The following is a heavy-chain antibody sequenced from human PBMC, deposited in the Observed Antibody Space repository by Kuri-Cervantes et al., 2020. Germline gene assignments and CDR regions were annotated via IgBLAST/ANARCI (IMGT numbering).Heavy chain of an antibody. D-gene: IGHD3-16*01. J-gene: IGHJ6*02. CDR1: GYTFTSYY. CDR2: INPSGGST. Sequence: ASVKVSCKASGYTFTSYYMHWVRQAPGQGLEWMGIINPSGGSTSYAQKFQGRVTMTRDTSTSTVYIELSSLRSEDTAVYYCARGPTPGITLIGHYYYYYGMDVWGQGTTVTVSS. CDR3: ARGPTPGITLIGHYYYYYGMDV. V-gene: IGHV1-46*01.